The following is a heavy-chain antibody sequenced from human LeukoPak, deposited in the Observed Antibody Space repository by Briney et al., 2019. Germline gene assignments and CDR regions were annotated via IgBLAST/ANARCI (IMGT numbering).Heavy chain of an antibody. CDR2: ISSSSSYI. CDR1: RFTFSSYS. D-gene: IGHD3-9*01. CDR3: ARDRNDIPGHYGMDV. J-gene: IGHJ6*04. V-gene: IGHV3-21*01. Sequence: GGSLRLSCAASRFTFSSYSMNWVCQAPGKGLEWVSSISSSSSYIYYADSVKGRFTISRDNAKNSLYLQMNSLRAEDTAVYYCARDRNDIPGHYGMDVWGKGTTLTVSS.